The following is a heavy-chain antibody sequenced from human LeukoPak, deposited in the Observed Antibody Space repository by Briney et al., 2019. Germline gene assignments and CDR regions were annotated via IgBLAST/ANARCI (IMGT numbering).Heavy chain of an antibody. D-gene: IGHD3-10*01. J-gene: IGHJ4*02. CDR3: ARAEGSGSAFDY. CDR1: GFTFSSYW. CDR2: INSDGSST. Sequence: GGSLRLSCAASGFTFSSYWMHWVRQAPGKGLVWVSRINSDGSSTSYADSVKGRFTISRDNAKNTLYLQMNSLRAEDTAVYYCARAEGSGSAFDYWGQGTLVTVSS. V-gene: IGHV3-74*01.